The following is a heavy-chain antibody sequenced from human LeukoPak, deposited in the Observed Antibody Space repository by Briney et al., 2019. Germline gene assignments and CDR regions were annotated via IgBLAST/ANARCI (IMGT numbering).Heavy chain of an antibody. Sequence: GGSLRLSCAASGFTFSSYAMHWVRQAPGKGLEWVAVISYDGSNKYYADSVKGRFTISRDNSKNTLYLQMNSLRAEDTAVYYCARDSARYCSSTSCMYYFDYWGQGTLVTVSS. CDR3: ARDSARYCSSTSCMYYFDY. D-gene: IGHD2-2*01. V-gene: IGHV3-30-3*01. J-gene: IGHJ4*02. CDR2: ISYDGSNK. CDR1: GFTFSSYA.